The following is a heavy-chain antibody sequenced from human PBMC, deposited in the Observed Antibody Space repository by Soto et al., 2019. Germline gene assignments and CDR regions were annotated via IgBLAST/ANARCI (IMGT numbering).Heavy chain of an antibody. D-gene: IGHD3-9*01. CDR2: IKQDGSEK. Sequence: PGGSLILSCAASGFTFSSYWMSWVRHDPGKGLEWVANIKQDGSEKYYVDSVKGRFTISRDNAKNSLYLQMNSLRAEDTAVYYCAREVQLRYFDWLSLDYWGQGTLVTVSS. V-gene: IGHV3-7*01. CDR1: GFTFSSYW. J-gene: IGHJ4*02. CDR3: AREVQLRYFDWLSLDY.